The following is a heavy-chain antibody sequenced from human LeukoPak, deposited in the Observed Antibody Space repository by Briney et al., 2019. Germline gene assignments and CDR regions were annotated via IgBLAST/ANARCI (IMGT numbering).Heavy chain of an antibody. CDR1: GYTLTELS. CDR3: ATGGPAGKRLVTFDY. D-gene: IGHD6-25*01. CDR2: FAPEDGET. Sequence: GASVKVSCKVSGYTLTELSMHWVRQAPGKGLEWMGSFAPEDGETVYAQKFQGRVTMTEDTSTDTAYMDLTSLKSEDTAVYYCATGGPAGKRLVTFDYWGQGTLVTVSS. V-gene: IGHV1-24*01. J-gene: IGHJ4*02.